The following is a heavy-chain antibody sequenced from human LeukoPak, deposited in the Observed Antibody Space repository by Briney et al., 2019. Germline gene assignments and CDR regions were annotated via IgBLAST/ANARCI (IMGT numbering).Heavy chain of an antibody. CDR3: SRGDYGDYYDLDY. V-gene: IGHV3-49*03. Sequence: PGGSLRLSCTASGFTFNDYTMSWFRQAPGKGLEWLGFIRRKANGGTTEYAASVKGRFIISRDDSKRITYLQMNSLKIEDTAVYYCSRGDYGDYYDLDYWGQGILVTVSS. CDR2: IRRKANGGTT. D-gene: IGHD4-17*01. J-gene: IGHJ4*02. CDR1: GFTFNDYT.